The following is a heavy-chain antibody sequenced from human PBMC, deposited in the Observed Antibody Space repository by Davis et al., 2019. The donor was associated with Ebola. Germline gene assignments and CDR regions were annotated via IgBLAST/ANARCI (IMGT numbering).Heavy chain of an antibody. V-gene: IGHV4-4*07. J-gene: IGHJ6*02. CDR2: IHTSGTT. Sequence: SETLSLTCTVSGDSINNYYWSWIRQPAGKGLEWIGRIHTSGTTNFNPSLKSRVTMSVDTSKNKFSLKLSSVTAADTAVYYCARDAQRPHYDVLTGNGYYYALDVWGQGTTVTVSS. CDR1: GDSINNYY. D-gene: IGHD3-9*01. CDR3: ARDAQRPHYDVLTGNGYYYALDV.